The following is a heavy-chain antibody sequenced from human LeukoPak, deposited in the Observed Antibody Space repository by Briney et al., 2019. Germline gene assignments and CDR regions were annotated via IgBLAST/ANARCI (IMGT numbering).Heavy chain of an antibody. CDR2: INPSGGST. D-gene: IGHD2-2*02. V-gene: IGHV1-46*01. CDR3: ARASCSSTSCYTSWFDP. Sequence: ASVKVSCKASGYTFTGYYMHWVRQAPGQGLEWMGIINPSGGSTSYAQKFQGRVTMTRDTSTSTVYMELSSLRSEDTAVYYCARASCSSTSCYTSWFDPWGQGTLVTVSS. CDR1: GYTFTGYY. J-gene: IGHJ5*02.